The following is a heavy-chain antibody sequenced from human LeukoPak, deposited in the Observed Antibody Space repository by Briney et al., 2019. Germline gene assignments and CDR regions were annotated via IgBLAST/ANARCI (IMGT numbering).Heavy chain of an antibody. D-gene: IGHD6-13*01. CDR2: IYPGDSDT. CDR3: ARSSSWTLYYFDY. Sequence: GESLKISCKGSGYSLTSYWIGWVRQMPGKGLEWMGIIYPGDSDTRYSPSFQGQVTISADKSISTAYLQWSSLKASDTAMYYCARSSSWTLYYFDYWGQGTLVTVSS. CDR1: GYSLTSYW. V-gene: IGHV5-51*01. J-gene: IGHJ4*02.